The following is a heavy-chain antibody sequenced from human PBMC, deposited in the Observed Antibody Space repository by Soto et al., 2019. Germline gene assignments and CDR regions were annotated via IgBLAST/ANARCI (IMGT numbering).Heavy chain of an antibody. CDR1: GGSISSSNW. D-gene: IGHD3-10*01. Sequence: QVQLQESGPGLVKPSGTLSLTCAVSGGSISSSNWWSWVRQPPGKGLQWIGEIYHSGSTNYIPSLKSRVTISVHKSRNQFSLKLSSATAADTAVYDCARRWGEGRVDYWGQGTLVTVSS. CDR2: IYHSGST. J-gene: IGHJ4*02. CDR3: ARRWGEGRVDY. V-gene: IGHV4-4*02.